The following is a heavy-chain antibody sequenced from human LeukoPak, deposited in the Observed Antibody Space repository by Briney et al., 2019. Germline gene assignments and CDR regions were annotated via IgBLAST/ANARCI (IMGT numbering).Heavy chain of an antibody. D-gene: IGHD1-1*01. CDR1: GFTFSRYW. J-gene: IGHJ4*01. CDR3: ARQRYSDY. V-gene: IGHV3-7*01. Sequence: GGSLRLSCAASGFTFSRYWMTWVRQAPGKGLEWVANIKEDGSENSYVESVKGRFTISRDNAKNSLYLQLNSLRAEDTAVYFCARQRYSDYWGQKTLVTVSS. CDR2: IKEDGSEN.